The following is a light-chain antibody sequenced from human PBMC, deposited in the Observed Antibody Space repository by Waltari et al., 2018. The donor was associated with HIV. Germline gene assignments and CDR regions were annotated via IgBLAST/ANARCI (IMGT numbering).Light chain of an antibody. CDR1: SRDVGGFDY. J-gene: IGLJ2*01. CDR2: EVD. CDR3: SSYKDANDVV. Sequence: QSALPQPPSASGSPGQSVTVSCTGTSRDVGGFDYVPWYHQQPPKAPKLILYEVDRRPSGVPDRFSGSKSGNTASLTVSGLQPEDEGDYYCSSYKDANDVVFGGGTKLTVL. V-gene: IGLV2-8*01.